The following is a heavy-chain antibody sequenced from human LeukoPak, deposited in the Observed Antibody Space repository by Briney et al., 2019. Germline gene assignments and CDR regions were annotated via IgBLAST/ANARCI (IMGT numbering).Heavy chain of an antibody. V-gene: IGHV3-53*01. CDR2: IYSGVGP. Sequence: LRLSCAPSGLTVSINFTRSVPHAPGGGLGWVSVIYSGVGPYYAVSVKGGFTTTRDNSKNTLYLQMNSLRVEDTAFYYCARVQYDGTYSNAFDIWGQGTMVTVSS. CDR1: GLTVSINF. D-gene: IGHD1-26*01. CDR3: ARVQYDGTYSNAFDI. J-gene: IGHJ3*02.